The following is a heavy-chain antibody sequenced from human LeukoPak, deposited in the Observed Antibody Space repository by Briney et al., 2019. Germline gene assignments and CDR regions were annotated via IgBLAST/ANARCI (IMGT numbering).Heavy chain of an antibody. V-gene: IGHV4-39*01. J-gene: IGHJ3*02. CDR1: GGSISSSSYY. CDR2: VYYTGNT. D-gene: IGHD4-17*01. Sequence: PSETLSLTCTVSGGSISSSSYYWGWIRQPPGKGLEWIGSVYYTGNTYYNPSLKSRVTISVDTSKNLFSLKLSSVTAADTAVYYCATSRYVYGDYGDAFDMWGPGTMVTVSS. CDR3: ATSRYVYGDYGDAFDM.